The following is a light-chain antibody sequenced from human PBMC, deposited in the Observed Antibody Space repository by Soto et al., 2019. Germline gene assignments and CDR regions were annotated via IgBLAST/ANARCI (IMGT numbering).Light chain of an antibody. CDR3: SSYAGSNNFV. CDR1: SSDVRDYNY. Sequence: QSALTQPPSASGSPGQSVTISCTGTSSDVRDYNYVSWYQQHPGKAPKLMIYEVSKRPSGVPDRFSGSKSGNTASLTVSGLQAEDEADYYCSSYAGSNNFVFGGGTKLTFL. CDR2: EVS. V-gene: IGLV2-8*01. J-gene: IGLJ2*01.